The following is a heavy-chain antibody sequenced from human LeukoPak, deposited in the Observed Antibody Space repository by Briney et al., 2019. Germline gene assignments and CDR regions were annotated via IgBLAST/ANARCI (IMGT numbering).Heavy chain of an antibody. CDR1: GFTFSTFV. D-gene: IGHD1-26*01. V-gene: IGHV3-23*01. CDR2: IGADGSST. J-gene: IGHJ5*02. CDR3: TRRVGGTPDH. Sequence: GGSLRLSCAASGFTFSTFVMTWVRQAPGKGLEWVSAIGADGSSTDYADSVKGRFTISRDISKNTLYLQMNSLRAEDTALYYCTRRVGGTPDHWGLGTLVTVSS.